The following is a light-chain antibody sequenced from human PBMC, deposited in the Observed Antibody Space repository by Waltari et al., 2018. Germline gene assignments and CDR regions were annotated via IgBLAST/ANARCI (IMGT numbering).Light chain of an antibody. CDR1: QSVRTN. Sequence: VLLTQSPASLSVSPGDTVILSCRASQSVRTNLVWYQQKAGQATRTLIYGASTRASVVPSRFSGSGSETDFTIIISSLQSEDAAVYFGQQDYVWPPITFGGETKLEI. CDR2: GAS. V-gene: IGKV3-15*01. J-gene: IGKJ4*01. CDR3: QQDYVWPPIT.